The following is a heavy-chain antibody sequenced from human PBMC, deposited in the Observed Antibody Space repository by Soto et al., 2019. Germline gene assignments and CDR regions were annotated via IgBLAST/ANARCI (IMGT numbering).Heavy chain of an antibody. V-gene: IGHV1-69*13. CDR1: GGTFSSYA. D-gene: IGHD4-4*01. J-gene: IGHJ6*02. CDR2: IIPIFGTA. CDR3: ASRITVTWYYYYGMDV. Sequence: SVKVSCKASGGTFSSYAISWVRQAPGQGLEWMGGIIPIFGTANYAQKFQGRVTITADESTSTAYMELSSLRSEDTAVYYCASRITVTWYYYYGMDVWGQGTTVTVSS.